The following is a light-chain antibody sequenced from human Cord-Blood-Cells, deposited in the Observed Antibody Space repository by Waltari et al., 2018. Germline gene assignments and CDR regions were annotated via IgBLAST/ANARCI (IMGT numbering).Light chain of an antibody. J-gene: IGKJ3*01. CDR3: QQSYSTPFT. CDR2: AAS. V-gene: IGKV1-39*01. Sequence: DIQMTQPPSSLSAAVGAKVTLTSRASQGISSYLNWYQQKPEKVPKLLIYAASSLQSEVPSRFSGSASGTDFTLTISSLQPETFATDYCQQSYSTPFTFGPGTKVYIK. CDR1: QGISSY.